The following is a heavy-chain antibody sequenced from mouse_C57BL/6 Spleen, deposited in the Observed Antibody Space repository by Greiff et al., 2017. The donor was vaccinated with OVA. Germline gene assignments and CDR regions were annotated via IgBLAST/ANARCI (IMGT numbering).Heavy chain of an antibody. CDR2: ISDGGSYT. J-gene: IGHJ1*03. Sequence: EVKLVESGGGLVKPGGSLKLSCAASGFTFSSYAMSWVRQTPEKRLEWVATISDGGSYTYYPDNVKGRFTISRDKAKNNLYLQMSHLKAEDTAMYYGARVYGSSDWYFDVWGTGTTVTVSS. CDR1: GFTFSSYA. V-gene: IGHV5-4*03. D-gene: IGHD1-1*01. CDR3: ARVYGSSDWYFDV.